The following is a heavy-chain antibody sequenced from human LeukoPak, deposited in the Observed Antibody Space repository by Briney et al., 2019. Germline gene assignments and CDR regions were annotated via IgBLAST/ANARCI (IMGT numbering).Heavy chain of an antibody. V-gene: IGHV3-21*01. Sequence: GGSLRLSCAASGFTFSSYSMNWVRQAPGKGLEWVSSISSSSRNIYYADSVKGRFTISRDNAKNSLYLQMSSLRAEDTAVYYCARFGRTEYSGYTYFDYWGQGTLVTVSS. D-gene: IGHD5-12*01. J-gene: IGHJ4*02. CDR1: GFTFSSYS. CDR2: ISSSSRNI. CDR3: ARFGRTEYSGYTYFDY.